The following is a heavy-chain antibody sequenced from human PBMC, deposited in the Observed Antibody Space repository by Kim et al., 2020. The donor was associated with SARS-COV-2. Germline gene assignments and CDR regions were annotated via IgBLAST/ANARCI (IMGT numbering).Heavy chain of an antibody. CDR1: GFSFSSYG. CDR3: ANGRYSSDPEFDY. CDR2: MSYDGSHK. V-gene: IGHV3-30*02. J-gene: IGHJ4*02. D-gene: IGHD3-10*01. Sequence: GGSLRLSCAASGFSFSSYGMHWVRQAPGKGLAWMAVMSYDGSHKAYADSVNGRFTISRDNSKNTLYLQMNSLRAEDTAIYYCANGRYSSDPEFDYWGQGTLVTVSS.